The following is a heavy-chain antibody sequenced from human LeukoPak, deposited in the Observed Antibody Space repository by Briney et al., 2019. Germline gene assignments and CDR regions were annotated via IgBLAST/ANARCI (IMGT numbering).Heavy chain of an antibody. CDR2: INWNSDIT. Sequence: RSGGSLSLSCAASGFPFDNFGMSCVRQPPGKGLVWVSGINWNSDITVYTDSVKGRFTISRANAKNSLDPQMNSLRDEDTALYYCSRGYDVLTGSLDYWGKGTLVTVSS. CDR3: SRGYDVLTGSLDY. V-gene: IGHV3-20*04. CDR1: GFPFDNFG. J-gene: IGHJ4*02. D-gene: IGHD3-9*01.